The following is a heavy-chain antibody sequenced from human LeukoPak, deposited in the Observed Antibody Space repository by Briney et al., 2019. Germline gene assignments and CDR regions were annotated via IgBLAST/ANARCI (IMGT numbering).Heavy chain of an antibody. Sequence: PSETLSLTCTVSGCSISSGYYWGWIRQPPGKGLEWIGSIYHSGSTYYNPSLKSRVTISVDTSKNQFSLKLNSVTAADTAVYYCARVATTPYYYMDVWGKGTTVTVSS. CDR2: IYHSGST. CDR1: GCSISSGYY. J-gene: IGHJ6*03. V-gene: IGHV4-38-2*02. CDR3: ARVATTPYYYMDV. D-gene: IGHD5-12*01.